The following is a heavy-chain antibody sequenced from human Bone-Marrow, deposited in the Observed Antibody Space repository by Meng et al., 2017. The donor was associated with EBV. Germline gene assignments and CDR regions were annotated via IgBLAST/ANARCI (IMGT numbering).Heavy chain of an antibody. Sequence: QVQRVQSWAEVRKPGASMKVSCKASGYTFTSYYIHWGRQAPGQGLEWMGIINPSGGTTTYAQKFQGRVTMTRDTSTSTVYMDLSSLRSEDTAVYYCVRDISGYSSDYWGQGTLVTVSS. CDR2: INPSGGTT. J-gene: IGHJ4*02. V-gene: IGHV1-46*01. D-gene: IGHD3-9*01. CDR1: GYTFTSYY. CDR3: VRDISGYSSDY.